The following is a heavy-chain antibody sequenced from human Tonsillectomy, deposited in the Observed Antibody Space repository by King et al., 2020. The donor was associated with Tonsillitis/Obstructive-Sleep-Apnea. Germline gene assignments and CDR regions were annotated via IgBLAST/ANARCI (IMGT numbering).Heavy chain of an antibody. CDR1: GGSVSSNTYY. Sequence: VQLQESGPGLVKPSETLSLTCTVSGGSVSSNTYYWTWIRQPPGKGLECIGYISYSGSTNYNPSLKSRVAISVDTSKNQFSLNLSSVTAADTAVYYCARVLSNYGDYYMDVWGRGTTVTVSS. CDR2: ISYSGST. D-gene: IGHD4-17*01. J-gene: IGHJ6*03. CDR3: ARVLSNYGDYYMDV. V-gene: IGHV4-61*01.